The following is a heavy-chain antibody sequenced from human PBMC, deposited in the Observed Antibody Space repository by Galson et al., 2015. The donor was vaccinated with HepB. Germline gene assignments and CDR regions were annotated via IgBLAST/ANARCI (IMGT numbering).Heavy chain of an antibody. D-gene: IGHD3-3*02. CDR2: INADNGNT. CDR1: GYTFPNYG. J-gene: IGHJ6*03. V-gene: IGHV1-18*01. CDR3: ARRKLVYYYYYMDV. Sequence: SVKVSCKASGYTFPNYGISWVRQAPGQGLEWMGWINADNGNTNSAQKFQDRVTMTTDTSTSTAYMELRSLRSDDTAVYYCARRKLVYYYYYMDVWGEGTTVTVSS.